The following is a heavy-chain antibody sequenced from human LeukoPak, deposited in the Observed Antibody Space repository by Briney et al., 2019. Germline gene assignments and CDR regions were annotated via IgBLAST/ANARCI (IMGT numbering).Heavy chain of an antibody. CDR1: GFTVNSKY. V-gene: IGHV3-53*01. CDR3: ARDLVGGGYGMDV. Sequence: GGSLRLSCAASGFTVNSKYMSWVRQAPGKGLEWVSVIYGGGNTYYADSVKGRFTIPRDTSKNALYLQMNSLRAEDTAVYYCARDLVGGGYGMDVWGQGTTVIISS. J-gene: IGHJ6*02. CDR2: IYGGGNT. D-gene: IGHD3-10*01.